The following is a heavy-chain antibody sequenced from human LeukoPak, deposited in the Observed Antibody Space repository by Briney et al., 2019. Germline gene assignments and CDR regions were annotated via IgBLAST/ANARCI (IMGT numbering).Heavy chain of an antibody. CDR2: MNSNSGNT. J-gene: IGHJ5*02. D-gene: IGHD4/OR15-4a*01. Sequence: EASVKVSCKASGYPFTSYDLNWVRQATGQGLEWMGWMNSNSGNTGYSQKFQGRVTMTRNTSISTAYMKLSSLKPEDTGIYYCARLPGYYGASWGQGTLVTVSS. CDR3: ARLPGYYGAS. CDR1: GYPFTSYD. V-gene: IGHV1-8*01.